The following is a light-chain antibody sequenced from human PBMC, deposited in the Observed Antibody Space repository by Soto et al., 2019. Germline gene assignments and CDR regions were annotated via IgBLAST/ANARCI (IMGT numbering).Light chain of an antibody. V-gene: IGLV2-14*01. J-gene: IGLJ1*01. Sequence: QSLLTRPATVYGSPGRSMTISCTGTSSDVGLYYYVSWYQQHQGKAPQLMIYAVSNRPSGVSNRFSASKSGNTASLFISGLQAEDEADYYCSSYTRDSSYVCGSGTKVTVL. CDR1: SSDVGLYYY. CDR3: SSYTRDSSYV. CDR2: AVS.